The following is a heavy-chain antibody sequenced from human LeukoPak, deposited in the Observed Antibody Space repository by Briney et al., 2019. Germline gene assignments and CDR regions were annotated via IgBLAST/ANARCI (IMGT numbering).Heavy chain of an antibody. CDR2: ISYDGSNK. J-gene: IGHJ6*04. CDR3: ARDRIRGFPLDYVYGMDV. D-gene: IGHD3-10*01. Sequence: GGSLRLSCAASGFTFGSYAMHWVRQAPGKGLEWVAVISYDGSNKYYADSVKGRFTISRDNSKNTLYLQMNSLRAEDTAVYYCARDRIRGFPLDYVYGMDVWGKGTTVTVSS. CDR1: GFTFGSYA. V-gene: IGHV3-30*04.